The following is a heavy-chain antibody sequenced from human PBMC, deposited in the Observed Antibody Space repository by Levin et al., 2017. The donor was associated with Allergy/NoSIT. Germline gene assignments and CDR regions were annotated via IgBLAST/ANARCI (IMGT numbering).Heavy chain of an antibody. D-gene: IGHD3-16*01. CDR2: INPNNGDT. CDR3: ARDTYMIQFDY. V-gene: IGHV1-2*02. Sequence: ASVKVSCKASGYTFTGHYMYWMRQAPGQGLEWLGWINPNNGDTHYVQKFQGRVTMTRDTSISTAYMELSRLTSDDTAVYYCARDTYMIQFDYWGQGALVTVSS. CDR1: GYTFTGHY. J-gene: IGHJ4*02.